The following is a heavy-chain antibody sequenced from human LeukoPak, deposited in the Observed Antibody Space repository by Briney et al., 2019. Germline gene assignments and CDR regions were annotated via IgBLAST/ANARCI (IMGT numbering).Heavy chain of an antibody. J-gene: IGHJ4*02. CDR2: ISSSSSYI. D-gene: IGHD3-22*01. CDR1: GFTFSSYS. CDR3: ARDSSGYIDY. Sequence: PGGSLRLSCAASGFTFSSYSMNWVRQAPGKGLEWVSSISSSSSYIYYAGSVKGRFTISRDNAKNSLYLQMNSLRGEDTAVYYCARDSSGYIDYWGQGTLVTVSS. V-gene: IGHV3-21*01.